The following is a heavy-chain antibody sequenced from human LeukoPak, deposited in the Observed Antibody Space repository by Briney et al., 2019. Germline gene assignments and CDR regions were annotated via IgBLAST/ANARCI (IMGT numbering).Heavy chain of an antibody. CDR3: ARPPGIAAAWFDP. V-gene: IGHV4-39*01. CDR1: GGSISSSSYY. J-gene: IGHJ5*02. CDR2: IYYSGST. D-gene: IGHD6-13*01. Sequence: SETLSLTCTVSGGSISSSSYYWGWIRQPPGKGLEWIGSIYYSGSTYYNPSLKSRVTISVDTSKYQFSLKLTSVTAADTAVYYCARPPGIAAAWFDPWGQGTLVTVSS.